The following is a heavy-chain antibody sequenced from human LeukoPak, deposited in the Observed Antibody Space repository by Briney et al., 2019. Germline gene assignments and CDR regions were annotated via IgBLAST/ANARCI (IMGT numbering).Heavy chain of an antibody. CDR1: GYSFTSYW. CDR2: IDPSDSYT. Sequence: LGESLKISCKGSGYSFTSYWISWVRQRPGKGLEWMGRIDPSDSYTNYSPSFQGHVTTSADKSISTAYLQWSSLKASDTAMYYCARLYPVAAVGFDYWGQGTLVTVSS. D-gene: IGHD6-13*01. CDR3: ARLYPVAAVGFDY. J-gene: IGHJ4*02. V-gene: IGHV5-10-1*01.